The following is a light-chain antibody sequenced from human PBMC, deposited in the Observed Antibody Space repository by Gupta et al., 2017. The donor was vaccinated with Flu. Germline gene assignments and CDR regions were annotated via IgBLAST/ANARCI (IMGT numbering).Light chain of an antibody. CDR3: QQYDDWPRT. Sequence: EIIITLSPATLSVFRGQRATLSCRASQSVSKYLAWYQQKPGQAPRLLIYGASTRATGVPVRFSGSGSGTEFTLIISSVQSEDFAIYYCQQYDDWPRTFGQGTKVEIK. J-gene: IGKJ1*01. CDR2: GAS. V-gene: IGKV3-15*01. CDR1: QSVSKY.